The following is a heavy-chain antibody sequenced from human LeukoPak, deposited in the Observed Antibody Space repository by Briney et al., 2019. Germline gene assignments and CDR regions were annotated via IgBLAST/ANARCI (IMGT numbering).Heavy chain of an antibody. J-gene: IGHJ4*02. CDR2: IYYSGNT. V-gene: IGHV4-39*07. CDR1: GGSISSSSYY. D-gene: IGHD5-18*01. CDR3: ARANGYGLLDY. Sequence: SETLSLTCTVSGGSISSSSYYWGWIRQPPGKGLEWIGSIYYSGNTYYNPSLKSRGTISIDTSKNQFSLKLSSVTAADTAVYYCARANGYGLLDYWGQGTLVTVSS.